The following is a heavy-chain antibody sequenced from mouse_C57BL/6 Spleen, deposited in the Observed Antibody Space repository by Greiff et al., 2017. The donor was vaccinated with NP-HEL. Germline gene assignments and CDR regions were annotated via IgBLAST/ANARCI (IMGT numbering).Heavy chain of an antibody. CDR2: ISSGSSTI. CDR3: ARNMRGLSNFVYYAMDY. CDR1: GFTFSDYG. V-gene: IGHV5-17*01. J-gene: IGHJ4*01. D-gene: IGHD2-5*01. Sequence: EVKLVESGGGLVKPGGSLKLSCAASGFTFSDYGMHWVRQAPEKGLEWVAYISSGSSTIYYADTVKGRFTISRDNAKNTLFLQMTSLRSEDTAMYYCARNMRGLSNFVYYAMDYWGQGTSVTVSS.